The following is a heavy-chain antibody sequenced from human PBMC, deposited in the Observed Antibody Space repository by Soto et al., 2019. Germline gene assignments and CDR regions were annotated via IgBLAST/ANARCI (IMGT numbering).Heavy chain of an antibody. J-gene: IGHJ4*02. CDR2: ISSGSETI. Sequence: GGSLRLSCAASGFTFSTHSMNWVRQAPGEGLEWVSYISSGSETIYYADSVKGRFTISRDNAKNSLYLQMSSLRVEDTAVYYCARVVGGRFYWGQGTLVTVSS. CDR1: GFTFSTHS. D-gene: IGHD2-21*01. CDR3: ARVVGGRFY. V-gene: IGHV3-48*01.